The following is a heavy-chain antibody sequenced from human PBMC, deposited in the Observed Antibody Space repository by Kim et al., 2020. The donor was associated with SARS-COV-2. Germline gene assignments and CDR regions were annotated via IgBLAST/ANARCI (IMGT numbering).Heavy chain of an antibody. CDR1: GFTFSSYG. CDR2: VSYDGSNK. J-gene: IGHJ6*02. Sequence: GGSLRLSCAASGFTFSSYGLHWVRQAPGKGLEWVAIVSYDGSNKYYADSVKGRFTISRDNSKNTLYLQMNSLRAEDTAVYYCAKGDSGDYGYYYGMDVWGQGTTVTVSS. CDR3: AKGDSGDYGYYYGMDV. D-gene: IGHD4-17*01. V-gene: IGHV3-30*18.